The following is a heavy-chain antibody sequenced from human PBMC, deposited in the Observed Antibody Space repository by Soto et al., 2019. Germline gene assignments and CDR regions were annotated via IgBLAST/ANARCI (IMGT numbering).Heavy chain of an antibody. Sequence: SETLSLTCTVSGGSISSYYWGWIRQPPGKGLEWIGYIYYSGSTNCNPSLKSRVTISVDTSKNQFSLKLSSVTAADTAVYYCASSAYYYGSGSYYYNDYWGQGTLVTVSS. CDR1: GGSISSYY. J-gene: IGHJ4*02. CDR2: IYYSGST. CDR3: ASSAYYYGSGSYYYNDY. D-gene: IGHD3-10*01. V-gene: IGHV4-59*01.